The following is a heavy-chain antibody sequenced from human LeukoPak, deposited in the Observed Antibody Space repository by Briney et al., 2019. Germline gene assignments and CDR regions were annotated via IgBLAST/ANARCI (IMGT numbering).Heavy chain of an antibody. CDR2: IHYSGST. CDR3: ARDGVAGGFDY. CDR1: GGSIGSYY. Sequence: SETLSLTCTVSGGSIGSYYWNWIRQPPGKGLEWIGYIHYSGSTNHNASLKSRVTISVDTSKNQFSLKLSSVTAADTAVYYCARDGVAGGFDYWGEGTLVTVSS. D-gene: IGHD6-19*01. J-gene: IGHJ4*02. V-gene: IGHV4-59*01.